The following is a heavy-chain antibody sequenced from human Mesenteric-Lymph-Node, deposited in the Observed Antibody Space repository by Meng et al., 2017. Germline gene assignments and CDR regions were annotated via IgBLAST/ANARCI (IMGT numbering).Heavy chain of an antibody. CDR1: GGTFSSYA. CDR3: ATERYYYDSSGLKSFDY. V-gene: IGHV1-24*01. J-gene: IGHJ4*02. D-gene: IGHD3-22*01. CDR2: FDPEDGET. Sequence: ASVKVSCKASGGTFSSYAISWVRQAPGQGLEWMGGFDPEDGETIYAQKFQGRVTMTEDTSTDTAYMELSSLRSEDTAVYYCATERYYYDSSGLKSFDYWGQGTLVTVSS.